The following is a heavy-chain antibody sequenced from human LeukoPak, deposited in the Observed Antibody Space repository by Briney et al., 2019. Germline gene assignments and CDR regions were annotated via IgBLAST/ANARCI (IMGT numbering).Heavy chain of an antibody. CDR2: INPSGGST. CDR3: ARKSGSYHNWFYP. CDR1: GYTFTGYY. Sequence: ASVKVSCKASGYTFTGYYMHWVRQAPGQGLEWMGIINPSGGSTSYAQKFQGRVTMTRDMSTSTVYMELSSLRSEDTAVYYCARKSGSYHNWFYPWGQGTLVTVSS. J-gene: IGHJ5*02. D-gene: IGHD1-26*01. V-gene: IGHV1-46*01.